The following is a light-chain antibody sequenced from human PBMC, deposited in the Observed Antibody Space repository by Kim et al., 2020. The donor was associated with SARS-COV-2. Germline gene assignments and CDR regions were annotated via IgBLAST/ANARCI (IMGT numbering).Light chain of an antibody. V-gene: IGKV1-5*03. J-gene: IGKJ4*01. CDR2: KAS. CDR1: QNINNW. Sequence: DIQMTQSPSTLSASVGDRVTITCRASQNINNWLAWYQQKPGKAPNLLIYKASSLESGVPSKFSGSGSGTEFTLTISSLQPDDFATYYCQQYDSYPLTFDGGTKVDIK. CDR3: QQYDSYPLT.